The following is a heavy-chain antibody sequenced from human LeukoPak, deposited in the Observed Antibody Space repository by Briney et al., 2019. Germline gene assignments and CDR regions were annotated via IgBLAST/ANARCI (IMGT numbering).Heavy chain of an antibody. CDR3: ARAVTVVTRGGLVFDH. CDR1: GFTFSSYS. J-gene: IGHJ4*02. D-gene: IGHD2-21*02. CDR2: ISSSSNTI. Sequence: GSLRLSCAASGFTFSSYSMNWVRQAPGKGLEWVSYISSSSNTIYYADSVKGRFTISRDNAKNSLFLQMNSLRDEDTSVYYCARAVTVVTRGGLVFDHWGQGTLVTVSS. V-gene: IGHV3-48*02.